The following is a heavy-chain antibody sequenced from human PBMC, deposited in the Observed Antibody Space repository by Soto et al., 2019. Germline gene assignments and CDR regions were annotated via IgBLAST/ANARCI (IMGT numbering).Heavy chain of an antibody. J-gene: IGHJ4*02. CDR1: GYTFTSYT. Sequence: QVQLEQSGAEVKKPGASVKVSCQTSGYTFTSYTLHWVRQAPGQGLEWLGWINAGNGREKYSQRFQDRVSLSTDRSTSTAFMEIRDPRSEDTAVYYWARGGGWVGEASFDTWGQGTLVIVSS. CDR3: ARGGGWVGEASFDT. D-gene: IGHD3-10*01. V-gene: IGHV1-3*01. CDR2: INAGNGRE.